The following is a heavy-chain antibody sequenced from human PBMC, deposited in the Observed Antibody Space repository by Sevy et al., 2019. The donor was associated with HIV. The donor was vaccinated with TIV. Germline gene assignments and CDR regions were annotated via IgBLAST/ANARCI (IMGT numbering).Heavy chain of an antibody. Sequence: GGSLRLSCAASGFTFNSYGMHWVRQAPGKGLEWVAVIWYDGSNKYYADSVKGRFTISRDNSKNTLYLHMNNLRPEDTAVYYCARDRYYDASGYYYYYYGMDVWGQGTTVTVSS. V-gene: IGHV3-33*01. J-gene: IGHJ6*02. D-gene: IGHD3-22*01. CDR1: GFTFNSYG. CDR2: IWYDGSNK. CDR3: ARDRYYDASGYYYYYYGMDV.